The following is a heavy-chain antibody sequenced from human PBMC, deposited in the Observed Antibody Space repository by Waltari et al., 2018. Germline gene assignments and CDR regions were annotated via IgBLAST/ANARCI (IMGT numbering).Heavy chain of an antibody. D-gene: IGHD3-3*01. CDR2: INAGNGNT. V-gene: IGHV1-3*01. CDR3: ARGFFGRYYYGMDV. J-gene: IGHJ6*02. CDR1: GYTFTSYA. Sequence: QVQLVQSGAEVKKPGASVKVSCKASGYTFTSYAMHWVRQAPGQRLEWMGWINAGNGNTKDSQKFQGRVTITRDTSASTAYMELSSLRSEDTAVYYCARGFFGRYYYGMDVWGQGTTVTVSS.